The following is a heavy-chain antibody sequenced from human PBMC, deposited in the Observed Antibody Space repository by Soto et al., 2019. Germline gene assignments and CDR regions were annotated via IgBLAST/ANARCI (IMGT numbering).Heavy chain of an antibody. CDR3: AKALVPALTAKFGY. D-gene: IGHD5-18*01. J-gene: IGHJ4*02. Sequence: GGSLRLSCAASGFIFNNYAMTWVRQAQGKGLEWVSTVTASGSGTFYANSVKGRFTISRDNSRNTLHLQMSSLRVEDTALYYCAKALVPALTAKFGYWGQGTLVTVSS. V-gene: IGHV3-23*01. CDR1: GFIFNNYA. CDR2: VTASGSGT.